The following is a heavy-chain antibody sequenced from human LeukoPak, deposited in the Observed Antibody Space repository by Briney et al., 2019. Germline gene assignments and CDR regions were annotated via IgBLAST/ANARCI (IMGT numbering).Heavy chain of an antibody. CDR1: GYSFSNYY. D-gene: IGHD1-26*01. CDR2: MYPGGSDI. V-gene: IGHV5-51*01. CDR3: ASRTGSYYPFDS. Sequence: GESLKISCKGSGYSFSNYYIDWVRQMPGKGLEWMGVMYPGGSDIRHSPSFQGQVTISADKSIDTAYLQWSSLKASDTAMYYCASRTGSYYPFDSWGQGTLVTVSS. J-gene: IGHJ4*02.